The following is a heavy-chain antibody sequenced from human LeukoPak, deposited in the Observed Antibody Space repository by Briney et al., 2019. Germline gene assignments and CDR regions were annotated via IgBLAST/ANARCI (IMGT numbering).Heavy chain of an antibody. V-gene: IGHV3-30*04. J-gene: IGHJ3*02. CDR2: ISYDGSNK. Sequence: PGGSLRLSCAASGFTFSSYAMHWVRQAPGKGLEWVAVISYDGSNKYYADSVKGRFTISRDSFKNTLYLQMNSLRPEDTAVYYCAKEGDYYGSGSYRDGFDIWGQGTRATVSS. D-gene: IGHD3-10*01. CDR3: AKEGDYYGSGSYRDGFDI. CDR1: GFTFSSYA.